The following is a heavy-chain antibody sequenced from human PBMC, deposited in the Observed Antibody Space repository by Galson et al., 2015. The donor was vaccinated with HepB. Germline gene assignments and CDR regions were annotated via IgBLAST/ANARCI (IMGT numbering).Heavy chain of an antibody. CDR1: GFTVSSNY. CDR2: IYSGGST. V-gene: IGHV3-66*01. Sequence: SLRLSCAASGFTVSSNYMSWVRQAPGKGLEWVSVIYSGGSTYYADSVKGRFTISRDNSKNTLYLQMNSLRAEDTAVYYCASGPPNYYGSGSYYIWGQGTLVTVSS. CDR3: ASGPPNYYGSGSYYI. J-gene: IGHJ4*02. D-gene: IGHD3-10*01.